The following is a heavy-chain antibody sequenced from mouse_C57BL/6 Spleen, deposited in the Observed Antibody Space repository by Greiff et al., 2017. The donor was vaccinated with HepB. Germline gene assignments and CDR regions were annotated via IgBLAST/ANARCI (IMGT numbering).Heavy chain of an antibody. J-gene: IGHJ1*03. CDR1: GYTFTDYY. Sequence: VQLKQSGPELVKPGASVKISCKASGYTFTDYYMNWVKQSHGKSLEWIGDINPNNGGTSYNQKFKGKATLTVDKSSSTAYMELRSLTSDDSAVYYCARRNYYGSGRYFDVWGTGTTVTVSS. V-gene: IGHV1-26*01. CDR3: ARRNYYGSGRYFDV. CDR2: INPNNGGT. D-gene: IGHD1-1*01.